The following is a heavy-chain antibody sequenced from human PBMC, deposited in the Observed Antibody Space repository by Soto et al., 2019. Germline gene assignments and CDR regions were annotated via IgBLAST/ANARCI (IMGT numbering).Heavy chain of an antibody. V-gene: IGHV4-34*01. D-gene: IGHD3-9*01. CDR3: ARVDDV. Sequence: SETLSLTCAVYGGSLSGYYWSWIRQPPGKGLEWIGEINHSGSTNYNPSLKSRVTISVDTSKNQFSLKLSSVTAADTAVYYCARVDDVWGKGTTVTVSP. CDR2: INHSGST. J-gene: IGHJ6*04. CDR1: GGSLSGYY.